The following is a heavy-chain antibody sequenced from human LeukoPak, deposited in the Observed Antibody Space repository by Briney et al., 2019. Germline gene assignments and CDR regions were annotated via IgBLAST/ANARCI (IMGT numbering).Heavy chain of an antibody. CDR1: GYTFTSYD. J-gene: IGHJ3*02. D-gene: IGHD2-2*01. CDR3: ARASYCSSTSCPDAFDI. Sequence: GASVKVSCKASGYTFTSYDINWVRQATGQGLEWMGWMNANNGNTNYAQKFQGRVTITTDESTSTAYMELSSLRSEDTAVYYCARASYCSSTSCPDAFDIWGQGTMVTVSS. V-gene: IGHV1-8*01. CDR2: MNANNGNT.